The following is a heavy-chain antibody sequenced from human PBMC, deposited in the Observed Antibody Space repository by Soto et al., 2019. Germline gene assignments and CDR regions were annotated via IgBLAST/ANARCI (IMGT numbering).Heavy chain of an antibody. D-gene: IGHD3-9*01. V-gene: IGHV4-30-2*01. CDR3: ASLNYDILPGYYDIDF. J-gene: IGHJ3*01. CDR2: IYHSGST. Sequence: SETLSLTCAVSGGSISSGGYSWIWIRQPPGKGLEWIGYIYHSGSTYYSPSLKSRVTISVDRSKNQFSLQLSSVTAADTAIYYCASLNYDILPGYYDIDFLGQGTMVTVSS. CDR1: GGSISSGGYS.